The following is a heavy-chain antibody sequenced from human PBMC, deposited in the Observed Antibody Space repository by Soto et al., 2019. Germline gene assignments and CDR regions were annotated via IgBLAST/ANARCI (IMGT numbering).Heavy chain of an antibody. D-gene: IGHD6-13*01. CDR2: ISSGSVSI. V-gene: IGHV3-48*04. J-gene: IGHJ4*02. CDR3: AKLTGGSSWHPLDS. Sequence: PGGSLRLSCAASGFSFDSFSMDWVRQAPGKGLEWVSYISSGSVSIYYADSVKGRFTISRDNAKNSLSLQMNSLRAEDTAVYYCAKLTGGSSWHPLDSWGQGTLVTVSS. CDR1: GFSFDSFS.